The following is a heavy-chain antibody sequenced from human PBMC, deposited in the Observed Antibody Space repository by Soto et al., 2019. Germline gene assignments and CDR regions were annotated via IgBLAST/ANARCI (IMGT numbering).Heavy chain of an antibody. Sequence: GGSLRLSCAASGFTFSSYSMNWVRQAPGKGLEWVSYISSSSSTIYYADSVKGRFTISRDNAKNSLYLQMNSLRAEDTAVYYCARDNSFMSGYSYEDDYWGQGTLVTVSS. CDR1: GFTFSSYS. D-gene: IGHD5-18*01. V-gene: IGHV3-48*01. CDR3: ARDNSFMSGYSYEDDY. CDR2: ISSSSSTI. J-gene: IGHJ4*02.